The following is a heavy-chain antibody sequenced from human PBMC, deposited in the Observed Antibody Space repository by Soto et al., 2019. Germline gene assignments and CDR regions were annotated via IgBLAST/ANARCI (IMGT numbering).Heavy chain of an antibody. J-gene: IGHJ6*02. Sequence: EVQLVESGGGLVQRGGSLRLSCAASGFTVSSNYMSWVRQAPGKGVEGVSVIYSGGSTYDADSVKGRFTISRHNSKNTLYLQMNSLRAEDTAVYYCARSYSSGWSTDYYYYGMDVWGQGTTVTVSS. CDR3: ARSYSSGWSTDYYYYGMDV. V-gene: IGHV3-53*04. D-gene: IGHD6-19*01. CDR2: IYSGGST. CDR1: GFTVSSNY.